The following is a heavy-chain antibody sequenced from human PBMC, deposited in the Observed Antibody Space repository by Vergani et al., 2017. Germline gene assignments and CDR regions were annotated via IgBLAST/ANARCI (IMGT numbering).Heavy chain of an antibody. V-gene: IGHV3-30*04. CDR3: ARDSSSWYDYYCYYMDV. D-gene: IGHD6-13*01. CDR2: ISYDGSNK. Sequence: QVQLVESGGGVVQPGRSLRLSCAASGFTFSSYAMHWVRQAPGKGLEWVAVISYDGSNKYYADSVKGRFTISRDNSKNTLYLQMNSLRAEDTAVYYCARDSSSWYDYYCYYMDVWGKGTTVTVSS. CDR1: GFTFSSYA. J-gene: IGHJ6*03.